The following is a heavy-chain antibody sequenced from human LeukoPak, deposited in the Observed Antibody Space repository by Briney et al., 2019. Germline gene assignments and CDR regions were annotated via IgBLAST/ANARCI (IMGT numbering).Heavy chain of an antibody. CDR3: AKGLNSGWYGQSFDL. V-gene: IGHV3-30*18. J-gene: IGHJ4*02. CDR2: LSYDGTNG. CDR1: GFAFSAYG. Sequence: GGSLRLSCAASGFAFSAYGMHWVRQAPGKGLEWVAVLSYDGTNGYYAGSVKGRLTISRDNSKNTLDLQMNSLRAEDTAVYCCAKGLNSGWYGQSFDLWGQGTLVTVSS. D-gene: IGHD6-19*01.